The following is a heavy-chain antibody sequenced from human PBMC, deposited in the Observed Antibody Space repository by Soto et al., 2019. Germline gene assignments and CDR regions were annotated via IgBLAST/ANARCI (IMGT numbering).Heavy chain of an antibody. J-gene: IGHJ4*02. Sequence: EVQLVESGGGLVQPGGSLRLSCAASGFTFSNYWMRWVRQAPGKGLEWVANIKQDGSEKYYVDSVKGRFTISRDNAKNSLFLQMNSLRAEDTAVYYCARAYFDWGWVDYWGQGTLVTVSS. CDR2: IKQDGSEK. D-gene: IGHD3-9*01. CDR1: GFTFSNYW. V-gene: IGHV3-7*01. CDR3: ARAYFDWGWVDY.